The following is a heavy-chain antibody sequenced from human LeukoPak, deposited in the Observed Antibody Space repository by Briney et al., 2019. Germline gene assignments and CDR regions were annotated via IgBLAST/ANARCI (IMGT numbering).Heavy chain of an antibody. CDR2: IGTAGDT. CDR1: GFTFSSYD. D-gene: IGHD5-18*01. V-gene: IGHV3-13*01. CDR3: ARGDTAMVLYYYYYMDV. J-gene: IGHJ6*03. Sequence: GGSLRLSCAASGFTFSSYDMHWVRQATGKGLEWVSAIGTAGDTYYPGSVKGRFTISRENAKNSLYLQMNSLRAEDTAVYYCARGDTAMVLYYYYYMDVWGKGTTVTISS.